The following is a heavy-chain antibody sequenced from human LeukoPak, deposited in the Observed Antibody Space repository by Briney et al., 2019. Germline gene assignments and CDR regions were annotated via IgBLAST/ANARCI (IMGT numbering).Heavy chain of an antibody. CDR1: GGSISSGRYY. CDR3: ARETPSGAFDI. J-gene: IGHJ3*02. Sequence: SQTLSLTCTVSGGSISSGRYYWSWIRQPAGKGLEWIGRIYTSGITNDNPSLKSRVTISVDTSKNQFSLKLSSVTAADTAVYYCARETPSGAFDIWGQGTMVTVSS. D-gene: IGHD6-6*01. V-gene: IGHV4-61*02. CDR2: IYTSGIT.